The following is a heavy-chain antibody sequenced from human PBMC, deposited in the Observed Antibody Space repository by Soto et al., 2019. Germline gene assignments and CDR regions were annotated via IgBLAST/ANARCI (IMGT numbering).Heavy chain of an antibody. CDR3: ARVYGGLRGGMDV. Sequence: GGSLRLSCAASGFTFSSDAMHWVRQAPGKGLEWVAVISYDGSNKYYADSVKGRFTISRDNSKNTLYLQMNSLRAEDTAVYYCARVYGGLRGGMDVWGQGTTVTVSS. CDR1: GFTFSSDA. J-gene: IGHJ6*02. V-gene: IGHV3-30-3*01. CDR2: ISYDGSNK. D-gene: IGHD4-17*01.